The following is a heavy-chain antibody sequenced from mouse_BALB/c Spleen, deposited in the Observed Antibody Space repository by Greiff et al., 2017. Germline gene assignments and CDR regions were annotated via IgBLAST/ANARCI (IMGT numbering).Heavy chain of an antibody. CDR3: ARDGYLHYFDY. Sequence: EVMLVESGGGLVQPGGSRKLSCAASGFTFSSFGMHWVRQAPEKGLEWVAYISSGSSTIYYADTVKGRFTISRDNPKNTLFLQMTSLRSEDTAMYYCARDGYLHYFDYWGQGTTLTVSS. D-gene: IGHD2-3*01. J-gene: IGHJ2*01. CDR1: GFTFSSFG. CDR2: ISSGSSTI. V-gene: IGHV5-17*02.